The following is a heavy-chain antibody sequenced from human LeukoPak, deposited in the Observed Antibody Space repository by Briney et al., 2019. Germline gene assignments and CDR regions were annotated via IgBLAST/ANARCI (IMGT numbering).Heavy chain of an antibody. CDR1: GGSFSGYY. V-gene: IGHV3-23*01. CDR3: AKAPLFAVAAIRRVY. CDR2: ISGSGGST. J-gene: IGHJ4*02. D-gene: IGHD2-15*01. Sequence: PSETLSLTCAVYGGSFSGYYWSWVRQAPGKGREWVSAISGSGGSTYYADSVKGRFTISRDNSKNTLYLQMNSLRAEDTAVYYCAKAPLFAVAAIRRVYWGQGTLVSVSS.